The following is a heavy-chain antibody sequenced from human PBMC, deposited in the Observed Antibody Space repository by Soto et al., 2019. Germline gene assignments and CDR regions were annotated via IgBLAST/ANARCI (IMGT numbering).Heavy chain of an antibody. CDR2: ISAYNGDT. CDR1: ASIFTRYG. D-gene: IGHD4-17*01. Sequence: QVQLEQSGVEVKKPGASVRVACKTSASIFTRYGFSWVRQAPGQGLEWMGWISAYNGDTKYAQNFQGRVTMTTDTSTRTAYMELRTLRIDDTAVYYCTSDYGDENSWAQGTLVTVSS. J-gene: IGHJ4*02. CDR3: TSDYGDENS. V-gene: IGHV1-18*01.